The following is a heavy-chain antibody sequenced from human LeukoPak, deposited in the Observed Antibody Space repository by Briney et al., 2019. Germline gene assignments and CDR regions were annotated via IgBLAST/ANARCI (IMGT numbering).Heavy chain of an antibody. CDR1: RFTFSSYA. CDR3: ARDAGPCSSTSCSDAFDI. J-gene: IGHJ3*02. CDR2: IKQNGSKK. V-gene: IGHV3-7*01. D-gene: IGHD2-2*01. Sequence: PGGSLRLFCAACRFTFSSYAMSWVRQAPGKGLEWVANIKQNGSKKYYVDSVKGRFTISRDNAKNSLYLQMNSLRAEDTAVYYCARDAGPCSSTSCSDAFDIWGQGTMVTVSS.